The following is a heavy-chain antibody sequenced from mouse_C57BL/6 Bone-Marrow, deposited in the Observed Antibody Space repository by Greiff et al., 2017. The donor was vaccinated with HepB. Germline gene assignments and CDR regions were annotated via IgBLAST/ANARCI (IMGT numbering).Heavy chain of an antibody. J-gene: IGHJ4*01. D-gene: IGHD4-1*01. CDR2: ISDGGSYT. CDR1: GFTFSSYA. V-gene: IGHV5-4*01. CDR3: ARANLYAMDY. Sequence: EVQVVESGGGLVKPGGSLKLSCAASGFTFSSYAMYWVRQTPEKRLEWVATISDGGSYTYYPDNVKGRFTISRDNAKNNLYLQMSHLKSEDTAMYYCARANLYAMDYWGQGTSVTVSS.